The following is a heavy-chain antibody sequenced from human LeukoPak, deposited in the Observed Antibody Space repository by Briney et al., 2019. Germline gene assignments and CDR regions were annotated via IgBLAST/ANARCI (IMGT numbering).Heavy chain of an antibody. CDR1: GGSISGYY. D-gene: IGHD3-22*01. J-gene: IGHJ4*02. V-gene: IGHV4-59*08. CDR2: IFSSGST. Sequence: SETLSLTCTVSGGSISGYYWSWIRQPPGKGLEWIGYIFSSGSTNYNPSLKSRVTTSEDTSVNQFSLKPSSVTAADTAVYYCARHYYDRSDSYSFDYWGQGTLVTVSS. CDR3: ARHYYDRSDSYSFDY.